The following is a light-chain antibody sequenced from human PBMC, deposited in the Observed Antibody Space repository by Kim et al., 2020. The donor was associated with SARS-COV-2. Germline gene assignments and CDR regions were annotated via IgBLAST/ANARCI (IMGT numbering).Light chain of an antibody. CDR1: QSVSNN. J-gene: IGKJ2*01. CDR2: GAS. V-gene: IGKV3-15*01. Sequence: EIVMTQSPATLSVSPGERTTLSCRASQSVSNNLAWYQHKPGQPPRLLIYGASTRATGVPARFSGSGSGTDFTLTVSSLQSEDFAVYYCLHYNDWPPGDTFGQGTKLQI. CDR3: LHYNDWPPGDT.